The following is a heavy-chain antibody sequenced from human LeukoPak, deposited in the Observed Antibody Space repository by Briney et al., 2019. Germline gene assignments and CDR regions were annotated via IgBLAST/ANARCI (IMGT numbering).Heavy chain of an antibody. J-gene: IGHJ6*02. D-gene: IGHD1-7*01. Sequence: ASVKVSCKASGGTFSSYAISWVRQAPGQGPEWMGGIIPIFGTANYAQKFQGRVTITADESTSTAYMELSSLRSEDTAVYYCARPETKLELPYYYYYYGMDVWGQGTTVTVSS. CDR2: IIPIFGTA. CDR1: GGTFSSYA. V-gene: IGHV1-69*01. CDR3: ARPETKLELPYYYYYYGMDV.